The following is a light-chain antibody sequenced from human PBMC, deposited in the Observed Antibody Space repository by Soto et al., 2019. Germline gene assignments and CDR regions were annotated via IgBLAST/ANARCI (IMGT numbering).Light chain of an antibody. J-gene: IGKJ4*01. CDR1: QSISNW. CDR2: AAS. CDR3: QQYNSYSSLT. Sequence: DIKMTQSPSTLSAPVGDRVIITCRSSQSISNWLAWYQQKPGKAPKLLIYAASSLQSGVPSRFSGSGSGTDFTLTISSLQPEDFATYYCQQYNSYSSLTFGRGTKVDIK. V-gene: IGKV1-5*01.